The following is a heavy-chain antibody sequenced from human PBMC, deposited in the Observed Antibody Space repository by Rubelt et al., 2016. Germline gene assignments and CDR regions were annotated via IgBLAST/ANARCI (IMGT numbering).Heavy chain of an antibody. CDR1: GYTFTSYY. J-gene: IGHJ4*02. D-gene: IGHD4-17*01. Sequence: QVQLVQSGAEVKKPGASVKVSCKASGYTFTSYYMHWVRQAPGQGLEWMGIINPSGGSTSYAQKFQCRVTMTRDTSTSTVYMELSSLRSEDTAVYYCAREQETTVTIEGVLGYWGQGTLVTVSS. CDR3: AREQETTVTIEGVLGY. CDR2: INPSGGST. V-gene: IGHV1-46*01.